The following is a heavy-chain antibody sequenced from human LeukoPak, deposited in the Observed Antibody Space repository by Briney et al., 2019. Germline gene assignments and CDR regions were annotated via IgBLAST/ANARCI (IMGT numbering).Heavy chain of an antibody. J-gene: IGHJ5*02. CDR3: AKGLRGYSYGGGDWFDP. CDR2: ISWNSGSI. D-gene: IGHD5-18*01. CDR1: GFTFDDYA. V-gene: IGHV3-9*01. Sequence: PGGSLRLSCAASGFTFDDYAMHWVRQAPGKGLEWVSVISWNSGSIVYADSVKGRFTISRDNAKNSLYLQMNSLRAEDTALYYCAKGLRGYSYGGGDWFDPWGQGTLVTVSS.